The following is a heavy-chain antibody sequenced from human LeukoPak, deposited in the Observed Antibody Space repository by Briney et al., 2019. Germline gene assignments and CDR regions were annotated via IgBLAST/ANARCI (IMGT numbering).Heavy chain of an antibody. CDR1: GYTFTGYY. CDR3: ARGGAARTSGIDY. J-gene: IGHJ4*02. V-gene: IGHV1-2*02. Sequence: GASVKVSCKASGYTFTGYYMHWVRQAPGQGLEWMGWINPNSGGTNYAQKFQGRVTMTRDTSISTAYMELSRLRSEDTAVYYCARGGAARTSGIDYWGQGTLVTVSS. D-gene: IGHD6-6*01. CDR2: INPNSGGT.